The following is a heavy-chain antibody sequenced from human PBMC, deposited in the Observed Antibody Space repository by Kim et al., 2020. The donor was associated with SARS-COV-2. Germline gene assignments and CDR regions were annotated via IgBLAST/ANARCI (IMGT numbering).Heavy chain of an antibody. CDR3: ARDGYSSYGMDV. Sequence: NDHPAPKSRVTISVDTSKNQVSLKLSSVTAADTAVYYCARDGYSSYGMDVWGQGTTVTVSS. J-gene: IGHJ6*02. D-gene: IGHD5-18*01. V-gene: IGHV4-59*01.